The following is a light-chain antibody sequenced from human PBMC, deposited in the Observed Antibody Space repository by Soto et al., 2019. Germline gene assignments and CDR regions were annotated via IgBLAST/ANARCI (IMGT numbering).Light chain of an antibody. CDR2: WAS. CDR3: QQHYNIPFT. CDR1: QSVLYNSNNKNY. Sequence: DIVMTQSPDSLAVSLGERATINCKSSQSVLYNSNNKNYLAWYQQKPGQPPKLLISWASTRESGVPDRVSGSGSGTDFTLTITTLQAEDVAVYYCQQHYNIPFTFGPGTKVEIK. V-gene: IGKV4-1*01. J-gene: IGKJ3*01.